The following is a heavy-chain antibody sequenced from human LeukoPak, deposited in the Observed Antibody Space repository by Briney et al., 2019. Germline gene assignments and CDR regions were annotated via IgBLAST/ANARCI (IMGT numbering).Heavy chain of an antibody. J-gene: IGHJ4*02. CDR1: GFTFSSYA. CDR2: ITGSGGTT. D-gene: IGHD3-16*01. Sequence: GGSLRLPCAASGFTFSSYAMSWVRQAPGKGLEWVSTITGSGGTTHYADSVKGRFTISRDNSKNTLYLQLNRLRPEDTAVYFCAKDSGGVYYDNWFYFDAWGQGTLVIVSS. V-gene: IGHV3-23*01. CDR3: AKDSGGVYYDNWFYFDA.